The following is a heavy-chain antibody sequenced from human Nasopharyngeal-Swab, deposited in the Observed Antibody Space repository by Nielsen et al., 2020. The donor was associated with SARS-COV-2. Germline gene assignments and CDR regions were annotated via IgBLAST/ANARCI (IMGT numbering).Heavy chain of an antibody. D-gene: IGHD3-22*01. V-gene: IGHV3-30*18. CDR2: ISYDGSNI. CDR3: AKETDSSFDY. CDR1: GFTFSSYG. Sequence: GGSLRLSCAASGFTFSSYGMHWVRQAPGKGLEWVAVISYDGSNIYYADSVKGRFTISRDNSKNTLYLQMNSLRAEDTAVYYCAKETDSSFDYWGQGTLVTVSS. J-gene: IGHJ4*02.